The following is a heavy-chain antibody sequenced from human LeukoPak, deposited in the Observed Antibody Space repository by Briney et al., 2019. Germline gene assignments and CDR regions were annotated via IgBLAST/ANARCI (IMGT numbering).Heavy chain of an antibody. CDR2: IKGKTDGGTT. V-gene: IGHV3-15*01. D-gene: IGHD5-18*01. CDR1: GFTFSNAC. J-gene: IGHJ4*02. CDR3: TTGTWIQLWLADY. Sequence: GGSLRLSCAASGFTFSNACMSWVRQAPGKGLEWVGHIKGKTDGGTTDYAAPVQGRFTISRDDSKNTLLLQMSSLKTEDTAVYYCTTGTWIQLWLADYWGQGTLVTVSS.